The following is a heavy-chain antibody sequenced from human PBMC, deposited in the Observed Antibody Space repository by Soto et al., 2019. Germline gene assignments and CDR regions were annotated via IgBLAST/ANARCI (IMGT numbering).Heavy chain of an antibody. CDR3: ARAMVVTQNWFDP. V-gene: IGHV4-39*07. J-gene: IGHJ5*02. CDR1: GGSISSSSYY. CDR2: IYYSGYT. Sequence: PSETLSLTCTVSGGSISSSSYYWGWIRQPPGKGLEWIGYIYYSGYTYYNPSLKSRVTISVDTSKNQFSLKLSSVTAADTAVYYCARAMVVTQNWFDPWGQGTLVTVSS. D-gene: IGHD2-21*02.